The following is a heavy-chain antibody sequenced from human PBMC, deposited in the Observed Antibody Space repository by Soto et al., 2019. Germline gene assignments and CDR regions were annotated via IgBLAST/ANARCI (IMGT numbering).Heavy chain of an antibody. Sequence: GSLRLSCAASGFTFSSYSMNWVRQAPGKGLEWVSYISSSSSTIYYADSVKGRFTISRDNAKNSLYLQMNSLRAEDTAVYYCARDYYGSGSLSWGQGTMVTVSS. CDR2: ISSSSSTI. CDR1: GFTFSSYS. D-gene: IGHD3-10*01. J-gene: IGHJ3*01. CDR3: ARDYYGSGSLS. V-gene: IGHV3-48*01.